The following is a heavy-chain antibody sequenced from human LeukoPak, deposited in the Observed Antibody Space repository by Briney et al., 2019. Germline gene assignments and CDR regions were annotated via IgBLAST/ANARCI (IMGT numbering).Heavy chain of an antibody. CDR2: IIPIFGTA. V-gene: IGHV1-69*13. D-gene: IGHD6-19*01. J-gene: IGHJ6*03. CDR1: GGTFSSYA. CDR3: ARAPDGSGWPRGAYYYYYMDV. Sequence: SVKVSCKASGGTFSSYAISWVRQAPGQGLEWMGGIIPIFGTANYAQKFQGRVTITADESTSTAYMELSSLRSEDTAVYYCARAPDGSGWPRGAYYYYYMDVWGKGTTVTVSS.